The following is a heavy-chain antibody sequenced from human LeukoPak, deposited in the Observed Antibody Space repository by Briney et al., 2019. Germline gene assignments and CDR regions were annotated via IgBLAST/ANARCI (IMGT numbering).Heavy chain of an antibody. CDR1: GFTFSSYA. D-gene: IGHD3-22*01. CDR3: ARDQGDSSGYYIGY. Sequence: PGGSLRLSCAASGFTFSSYAMHWVRQAPGKGLEWVAVIWYGGSNKYYADSVKGRFTISRDNSKNTLYLQMNSLRAEDTAVYYCARDQGDSSGYYIGYWGQGTLVTVSS. J-gene: IGHJ4*02. CDR2: IWYGGSNK. V-gene: IGHV3-33*08.